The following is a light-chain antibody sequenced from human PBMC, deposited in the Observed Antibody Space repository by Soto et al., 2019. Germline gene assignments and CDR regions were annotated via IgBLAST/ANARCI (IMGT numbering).Light chain of an antibody. Sequence: DIQMTQSPSTLSASVGDGVTISCRASQSISTWLAWYQQKPGKAPKVLIYKASSLKSGVPSRFSGSGSGTEFTLTISSLQPDDFATYYCQQYNSYPITFGQGTRLEIK. J-gene: IGKJ5*01. CDR3: QQYNSYPIT. CDR1: QSISTW. CDR2: KAS. V-gene: IGKV1-5*03.